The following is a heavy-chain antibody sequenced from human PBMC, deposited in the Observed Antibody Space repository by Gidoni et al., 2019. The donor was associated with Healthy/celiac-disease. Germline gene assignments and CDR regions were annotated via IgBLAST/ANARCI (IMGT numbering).Heavy chain of an antibody. V-gene: IGHV1-69*01. D-gene: IGHD3-3*01. CDR1: GGTFSRYA. CDR3: ARTLRPSIFGVVDAFDI. Sequence: QMQLVQSGAEVKKPGSSVKVSCTASGGTFSRYAISWVRQAPGQGLEWMGGIIPIFGTANYAQKFQGRVPITADESTSTAYMELSSLRSEDTAVSYCARTLRPSIFGVVDAFDIWGQGTMVTVSS. J-gene: IGHJ3*02. CDR2: IIPIFGTA.